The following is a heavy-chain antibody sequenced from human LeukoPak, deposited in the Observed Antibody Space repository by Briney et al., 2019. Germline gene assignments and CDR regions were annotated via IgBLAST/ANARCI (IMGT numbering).Heavy chain of an antibody. CDR1: GGSISSYY. CDR3: ARGDYYCSGTNWFDP. D-gene: IGHD3-10*01. V-gene: IGHV4-59*01. J-gene: IGHJ5*02. CDR2: IYYSGST. Sequence: PSETLSLTCTVSGGSISSYYWSWIRQPPGKGLEWIGYIYYSGSTNYNPSLKSRVTISVDTSKNQFSLKLSSVTAADPAVYYCARGDYYCSGTNWFDPWGQGTLVTVSS.